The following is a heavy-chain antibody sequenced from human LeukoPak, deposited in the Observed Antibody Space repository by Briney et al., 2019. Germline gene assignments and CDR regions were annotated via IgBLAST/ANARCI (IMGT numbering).Heavy chain of an antibody. D-gene: IGHD3-22*01. J-gene: IGHJ4*02. V-gene: IGHV4-38-2*01. CDR1: GYSISSGYY. CDR3: ARVGWSMIVAFDY. CDR2: INHSGST. Sequence: SETLSLTCAVSGYSISSGYYWGWIRQPPGKGLEWIGEINHSGSTNYNPSLKSRVTIPVDTSKNQFSLKLSSVTAADTAVYYCARVGWSMIVAFDYWGQGTLVTVSS.